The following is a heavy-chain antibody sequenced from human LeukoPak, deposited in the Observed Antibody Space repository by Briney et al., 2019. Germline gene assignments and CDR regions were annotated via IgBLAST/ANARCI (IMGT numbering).Heavy chain of an antibody. D-gene: IGHD5-18*01. Sequence: PGGSLRLSCAASGFTFSSYWMSWVRQAPGKGLEWVANIKQDGSEKYYVDSVKGRFTISRDNSKNTLYLQMNSLRAEDTAVYFCAKTGAQYSYGWSIYDTFDIWGQGTMVSVSS. CDR3: AKTGAQYSYGWSIYDTFDI. CDR2: IKQDGSEK. V-gene: IGHV3-7*01. J-gene: IGHJ3*02. CDR1: GFTFSSYW.